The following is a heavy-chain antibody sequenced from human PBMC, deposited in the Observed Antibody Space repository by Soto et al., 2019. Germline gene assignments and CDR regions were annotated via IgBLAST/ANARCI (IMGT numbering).Heavy chain of an antibody. J-gene: IGHJ4*02. Sequence: SVKVSCKASGGTFSSYAISWVRQAPGQGLEWMGGIIPIFGTANYAQKFQGRVTITADESTSTAYMELSSLRSEDTAVYYCARDLEGYSGYGGGNCGGDCYSGYWGQGTLVTVSS. V-gene: IGHV1-69*13. CDR2: IIPIFGTA. CDR1: GGTFSSYA. CDR3: ARDLEGYSGYGGGNCGGDCYSGY. D-gene: IGHD2-21*02.